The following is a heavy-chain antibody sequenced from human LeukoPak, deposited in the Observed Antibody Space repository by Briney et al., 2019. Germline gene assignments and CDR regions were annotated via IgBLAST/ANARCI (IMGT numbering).Heavy chain of an antibody. CDR1: GFTFSSYG. J-gene: IGHJ3*01. CDR2: ISGSGGST. V-gene: IGHV3-23*01. Sequence: PGRSLRLSCAASGFTFSSYGMHWVRQAPGKGLEWVLAISGSGGSTYYADSVKGRFTISRDNSKNTLYLQMNSLRAEDTAVYYCAKSVKGWELLNWGQGTMVTVSS. D-gene: IGHD1-26*01. CDR3: AKSVKGWELLN.